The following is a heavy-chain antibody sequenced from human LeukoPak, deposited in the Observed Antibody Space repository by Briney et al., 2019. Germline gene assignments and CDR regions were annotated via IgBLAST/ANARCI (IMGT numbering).Heavy chain of an antibody. Sequence: GGSLRLSCAASGFTFSSYAMSWVRQAPGKGLEWVSIISGSGGSTYYADSVKGRFTISRDNSNNTLYLQMNSLRAEDTAVHYCAKVVDYDILTGYYSDWGQGTLVTVSS. J-gene: IGHJ4*02. CDR1: GFTFSSYA. V-gene: IGHV3-23*01. CDR3: AKVVDYDILTGYYSD. D-gene: IGHD3-9*01. CDR2: ISGSGGST.